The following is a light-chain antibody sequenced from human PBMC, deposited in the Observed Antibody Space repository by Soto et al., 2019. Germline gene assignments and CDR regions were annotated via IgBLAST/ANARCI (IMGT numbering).Light chain of an antibody. J-gene: IGKJ4*01. CDR1: QSVSRY. Sequence: DIQMTQSPSSLSASVVYRVTITFRSSQSVSRYVNWYQQKSGKAPKLLIYAASSLQSGVPSRFSGSGSGTDSTLTISSLQPEDFATYYCQQSYNTPAPNFGGGTKVDIK. CDR3: QQSYNTPAPN. V-gene: IGKV1-39*01. CDR2: AAS.